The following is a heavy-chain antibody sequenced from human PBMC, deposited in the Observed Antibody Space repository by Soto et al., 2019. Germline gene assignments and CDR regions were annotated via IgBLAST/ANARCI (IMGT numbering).Heavy chain of an antibody. CDR2: IVVGSGNT. Sequence: ASVKVSCKASGFTFTSSAVQWVREARGQRLEWIGWIVVGSGNTNYAQKFQERVTITRDMSTSTAYMELSSLRSEDTAVYYCAAADYYDSSGYYPHYYYYGMDVWGQGTTVTVSS. CDR1: GFTFTSSA. D-gene: IGHD3-22*01. J-gene: IGHJ6*02. CDR3: AAADYYDSSGYYPHYYYYGMDV. V-gene: IGHV1-58*01.